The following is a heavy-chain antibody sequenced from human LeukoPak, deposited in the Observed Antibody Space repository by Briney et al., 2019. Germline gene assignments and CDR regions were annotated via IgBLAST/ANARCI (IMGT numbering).Heavy chain of an antibody. D-gene: IGHD3-22*01. CDR2: ISGYNGNT. CDR1: GYSFINFG. J-gene: IGHJ4*02. V-gene: IGHV1-18*01. Sequence: ASVTLSCTASGYSFINFGISWVRQAPGQGLEWMGWISGYNGNTDYTQKLQDRLIMTTDTSTSTGYMELRRLRSDDTAVYYCARTDSSGYYPFDSWGQGTLVTVSS. CDR3: ARTDSSGYYPFDS.